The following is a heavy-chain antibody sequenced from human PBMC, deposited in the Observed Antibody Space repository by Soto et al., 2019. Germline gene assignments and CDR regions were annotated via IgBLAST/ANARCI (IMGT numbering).Heavy chain of an antibody. Sequence: QVQLQQWGAGLLKPSETLSLTCAVYGGSFSGYQWSWIRQTPGKGLECIGEINDSGNINYNPSLKSRVTIFLDTPKKQISLNVSSVTAADTAVYYCARGLILWFGEVSRRGGYYYYMDVWGKGTTVIVSS. CDR2: INDSGNI. CDR1: GGSFSGYQ. D-gene: IGHD3-10*01. CDR3: ARGLILWFGEVSRRGGYYYYMDV. V-gene: IGHV4-34*01. J-gene: IGHJ6*03.